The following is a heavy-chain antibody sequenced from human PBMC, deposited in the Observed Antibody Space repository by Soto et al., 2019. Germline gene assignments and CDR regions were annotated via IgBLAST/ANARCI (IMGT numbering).Heavy chain of an antibody. J-gene: IGHJ6*02. D-gene: IGHD2-15*01. CDR1: GYTFTSYG. CDR2: ISAYNGNT. V-gene: IGHV1-18*01. CDR3: AREEARYCSGGSCYPGDYGMDV. Sequence: QVQLVQSGAEVKKPGASVKVSCKASGYTFTSYGISWVRQAPGQGLEWMGWISAYNGNTNYAQKLQGRVTRTTDTYTSTAYMELRSLRSDDTAVYYCAREEARYCSGGSCYPGDYGMDVWGQGTTVTVSS.